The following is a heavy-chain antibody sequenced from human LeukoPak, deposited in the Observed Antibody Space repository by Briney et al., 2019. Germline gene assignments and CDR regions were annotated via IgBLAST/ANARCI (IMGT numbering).Heavy chain of an antibody. J-gene: IGHJ4*02. V-gene: IGHV3-7*03. CDR2: IDQDETEK. CDR3: GRGLYGSGRRSLMAH. Sequence: GGSLRLCCATSGFPFHNYWMTWVRQAPGRGLEWLANIDQDETEKNYVDSVKGRFTISRDNAEKSLYLRMTSLRVEDTAIYYCGRGLYGSGRRSLMAHWGPGTLVSVSS. CDR1: GFPFHNYW. D-gene: IGHD3-10*01.